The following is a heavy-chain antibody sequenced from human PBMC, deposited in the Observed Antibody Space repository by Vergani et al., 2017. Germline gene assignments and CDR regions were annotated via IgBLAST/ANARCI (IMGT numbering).Heavy chain of an antibody. J-gene: IGHJ4*02. Sequence: QVQLVESGGGVVQPGRSLRLSCAASGFTFSSYGMHWVRQAPGKGLEWVAVIWYDGSNKYYADSVKGRFTISRDNSKNTLYLQMNSLRAEDTAVYYCARNRILGFGEQALGYWGQGTLVTVSS. CDR1: GFTFSSYG. CDR2: IWYDGSNK. CDR3: ARNRILGFGEQALGY. D-gene: IGHD3-10*01. V-gene: IGHV3-33*01.